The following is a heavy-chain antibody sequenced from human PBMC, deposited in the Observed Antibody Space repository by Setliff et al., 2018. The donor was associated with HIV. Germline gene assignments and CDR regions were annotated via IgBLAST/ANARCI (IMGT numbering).Heavy chain of an antibody. J-gene: IGHJ4*02. CDR2: IHYNGRT. D-gene: IGHD3-9*01. CDR1: GDSITNDDYY. V-gene: IGHV4-39*02. Sequence: SETLSLTCTVSGDSITNDDYYWGWIRQPPGKGLGWIAIIHYNGRTYYDPSLKSRVTIFVDTSKTQFYLKLRSVTASDTAIYYCVKDRTDILTGYGDHWGQGTQVTVSS. CDR3: VKDRTDILTGYGDH.